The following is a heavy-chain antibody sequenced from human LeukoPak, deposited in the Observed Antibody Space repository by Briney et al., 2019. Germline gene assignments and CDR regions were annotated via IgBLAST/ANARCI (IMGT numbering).Heavy chain of an antibody. D-gene: IGHD3-10*01. CDR2: ISYDGSNK. CDR3: ARDRALLRGYFQH. J-gene: IGHJ1*01. CDR1: GFTFSSYA. V-gene: IGHV3-30*04. Sequence: GGSLRLSCAASGFTFSSYAMHWVRQAPGKGLEWVAVISYDGSNKYYADSVKGRFTISRDNSKNTLYLQMNSLRAEDTAVYNCARDRALLRGYFQHWGQGTLVTVSS.